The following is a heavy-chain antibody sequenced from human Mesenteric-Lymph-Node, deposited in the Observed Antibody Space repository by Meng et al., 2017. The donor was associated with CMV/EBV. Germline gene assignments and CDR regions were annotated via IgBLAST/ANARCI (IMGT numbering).Heavy chain of an antibody. V-gene: IGHV3-66*03. CDR2: ITGSGSRV. J-gene: IGHJ5*02. D-gene: IGHD3-3*01. CDR3: ATDPHEFWGGKNWFDP. CDR1: GFTVSSNY. Sequence: GGSLRLSCAVSGFTVSSNYMSWVRQAPGKGLEWVSSITGSGSRVFYADSVKGRFTISRDNSKNTVYLQMSSLRPEDTAVYYCATDPHEFWGGKNWFDPWGQGTLVTVSS.